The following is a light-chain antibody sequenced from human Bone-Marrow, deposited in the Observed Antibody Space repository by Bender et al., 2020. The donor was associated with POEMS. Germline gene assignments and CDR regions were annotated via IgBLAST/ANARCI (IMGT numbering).Light chain of an antibody. CDR2: EVT. Sequence: QSALTQPRSVSGSPGQSVTLSCTGTSSDVGSYNLVSWYQHHPGKAPKLMIYEVTKRPSGVSNRFSGSKSGNTASLTISGLQAEDEADYHCSSYTGRSTYVFGTGTKVTVL. CDR1: SSDVGSYNL. V-gene: IGLV2-23*02. J-gene: IGLJ1*01. CDR3: SSYTGRSTYV.